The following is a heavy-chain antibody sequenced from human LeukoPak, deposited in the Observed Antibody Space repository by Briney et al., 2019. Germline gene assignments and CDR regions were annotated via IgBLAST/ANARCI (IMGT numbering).Heavy chain of an antibody. CDR3: ARQVTMVRGVIQGWFDP. D-gene: IGHD3-10*01. J-gene: IGHJ5*02. V-gene: IGHV1-18*01. CDR2: ISAYNGNT. Sequence: GASVKVSCKASGYAFTSYGISWVRQAPGQGLEWMGWISAYNGNTNYAQKLQGRVTMTTDTSTSTAYMELRSLRSDDTAVYYCARQVTMVRGVIQGWFDPWGQGTLVTVSS. CDR1: GYAFTSYG.